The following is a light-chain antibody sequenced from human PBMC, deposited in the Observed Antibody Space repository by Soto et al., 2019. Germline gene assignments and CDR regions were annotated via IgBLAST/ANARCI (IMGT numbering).Light chain of an antibody. V-gene: IGKV1-5*03. CDR3: QHYNSYSEA. CDR2: KAS. J-gene: IGKJ1*01. CDR1: QTISSW. Sequence: DIQITQSPSTLSASAGDXATIPCRASQTISSWLAWYQQKPGKAPKLLIYKASTLKSGVPSRFSGSGSGTEFTLTISSLQPDDFATYYCQHYNSYSEAFGQGTKVDIK.